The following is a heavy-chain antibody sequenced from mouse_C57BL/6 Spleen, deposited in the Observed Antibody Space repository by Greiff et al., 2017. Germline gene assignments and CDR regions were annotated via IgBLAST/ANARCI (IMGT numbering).Heavy chain of an antibody. V-gene: IGHV1-55*01. J-gene: IGHJ1*03. CDR1: GYTFTSYW. CDR3: ARGDYYGSSSHWYFDV. CDR2: IYPGSGST. Sequence: VQLQQPGAELVKPGASVKMSCKASGYTFTSYWITWVKQRPGQGLEWIGDIYPGSGSTNYNEKFKSKATLTVDTSSSTAYMRLSSLTSEDSAVYYCARGDYYGSSSHWYFDVWGTGTTVTVSS. D-gene: IGHD1-1*01.